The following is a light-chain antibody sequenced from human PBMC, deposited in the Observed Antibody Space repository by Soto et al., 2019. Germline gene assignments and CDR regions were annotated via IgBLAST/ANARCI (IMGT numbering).Light chain of an antibody. CDR2: GAS. V-gene: IGKV3-20*01. Sequence: EIVMTQSPGTLSLSPGERATISCRASQVIGSRSLAWYHQKSGQAPRLLIYGASSMATGIPDRFSGSGSGKAFTLTISRLEPEDFGLYYRQQFGSSIPDTFGYGTKLESK. CDR1: QVIGSRS. CDR3: QQFGSSIPDT. J-gene: IGKJ2*01.